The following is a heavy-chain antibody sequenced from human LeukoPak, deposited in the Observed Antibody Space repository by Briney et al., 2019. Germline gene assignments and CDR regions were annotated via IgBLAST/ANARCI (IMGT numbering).Heavy chain of an antibody. CDR1: GYTFTSYA. CDR3: AREVPYYDSSGYGSSYYYGMDV. Sequence: ASVKVSCKASGYTFTSYAMNWVRQAPGQGLEWMGWINPNSGGTNYAQKFQGWVTMARDTSISTAYMELSRLRSDDTAVYYCAREVPYYDSSGYGSSYYYGMDVWGQGTTVTVSS. CDR2: INPNSGGT. J-gene: IGHJ6*02. V-gene: IGHV1-2*04. D-gene: IGHD3-22*01.